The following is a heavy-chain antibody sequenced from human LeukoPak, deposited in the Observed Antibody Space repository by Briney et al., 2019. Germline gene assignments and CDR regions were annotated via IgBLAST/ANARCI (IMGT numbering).Heavy chain of an antibody. CDR1: GFTVSTYT. D-gene: IGHD3-22*01. CDR3: ARSFDSSGYFQTYYFDY. V-gene: IGHV3-21*01. CDR2: TTTAGRYI. J-gene: IGHJ4*02. Sequence: GGSLRLSCAASGFTVSTYTMSWVRQAPGKGLEWVSSTTTAGRYIYYADSVRGRFTISRDNAKNSLYLQMITLRAEDTAVYYCARSFDSSGYFQTYYFDYGGQGTLVTVSS.